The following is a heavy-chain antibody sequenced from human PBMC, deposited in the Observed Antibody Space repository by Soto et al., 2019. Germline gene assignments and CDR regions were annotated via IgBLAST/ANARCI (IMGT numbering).Heavy chain of an antibody. Sequence: EVQLLESGGGLGQPGGSLRLSCAASGFTFSDHGMSWVRQAPGKGLEWVSKISGSGGTTYYADSVKGRFTISRDNSKNTLYLQMNGLRAEDTALYYCAKDKGSSWAYSYYGMDVWGQGTTVNVSS. D-gene: IGHD6-6*01. V-gene: IGHV3-23*01. CDR2: ISGSGGTT. CDR3: AKDKGSSWAYSYYGMDV. CDR1: GFTFSDHG. J-gene: IGHJ6*02.